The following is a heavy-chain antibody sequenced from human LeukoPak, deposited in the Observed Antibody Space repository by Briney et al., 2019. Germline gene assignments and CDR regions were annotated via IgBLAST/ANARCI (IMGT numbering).Heavy chain of an antibody. V-gene: IGHV1-18*01. CDR3: ARAHPTPHILWFGEFNSWFDP. D-gene: IGHD3-10*01. J-gene: IGHJ5*02. CDR2: ISAYNGNT. Sequence: ASVKVSCKASGYTFTSYGISWVRQAPGQGLEWMGWISAYNGNTNYAQKLQGRVTMTTDTSTSTAYMELRSLRSDDTAVYYCARAHPTPHILWFGEFNSWFDPWGQGTLVTVSS. CDR1: GYTFTSYG.